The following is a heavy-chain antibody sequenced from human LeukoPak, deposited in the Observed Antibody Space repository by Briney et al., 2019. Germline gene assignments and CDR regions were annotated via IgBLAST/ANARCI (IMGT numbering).Heavy chain of an antibody. V-gene: IGHV3-30*02. D-gene: IGHD3-16*01. CDR1: GFIFSIYS. CDR2: MVNDGSEK. Sequence: GGSLRLSCAAFGFIFSIYSTHWVRHSRGKGLQWVAFMVNDGSEKHYADFVKGRFNISRDNSKKTLYLQMNSLRADDKAVYYCTERDPTTHDYWIGGHMTRVTFAS. CDR3: TERDPTTHDYWI. J-gene: IGHJ6*02.